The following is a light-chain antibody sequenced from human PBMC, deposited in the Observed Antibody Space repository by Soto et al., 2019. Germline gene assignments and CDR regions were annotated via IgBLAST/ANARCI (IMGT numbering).Light chain of an antibody. J-gene: IGKJ1*01. Sequence: NVLTQSPGTLSLSPGERATLSCRASQSVGSSYLAWYQQKPGQAPRLLIYSTSSRATGIPDRFSGSGSGTDFTLTISRLEPEDFAVYYWQQYDSPIWTFGQGTKVEIK. CDR3: QQYDSPIWT. V-gene: IGKV3-20*01. CDR1: QSVGSSY. CDR2: STS.